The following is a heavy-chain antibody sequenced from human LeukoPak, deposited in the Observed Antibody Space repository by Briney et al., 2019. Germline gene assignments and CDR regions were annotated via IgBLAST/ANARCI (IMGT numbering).Heavy chain of an antibody. Sequence: GGSLRLSCAASGFTISSYAMHWVRQAPGKGLEXXXXXXYDGSNKYYADSVKGRFTISRDNSKNTLYLQLNSLRAEDTAVYYCARDLLYGDYEGGFDYWGQGTLVTVSS. D-gene: IGHD4-17*01. CDR3: ARDLLYGDYEGGFDY. V-gene: IGHV3-30-3*01. CDR2: XXYDGSNK. CDR1: GFTISSYA. J-gene: IGHJ4*02.